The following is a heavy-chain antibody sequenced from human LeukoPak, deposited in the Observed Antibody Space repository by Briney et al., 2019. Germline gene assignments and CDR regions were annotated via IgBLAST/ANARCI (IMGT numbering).Heavy chain of an antibody. Sequence: SETLSLTCAVSGASISNVNLWSWVRQPPGKGLEWIGYIYYSGSTYYNPSLKSRVTISVDTSKNQFSLKLSSVTAADTAVYYCARDRTRAYDTWGQGTLVTVAS. J-gene: IGHJ5*02. CDR2: IYYSGST. D-gene: IGHD3-10*01. CDR1: GASISNVNL. V-gene: IGHV4-30-4*01. CDR3: ARDRTRAYDT.